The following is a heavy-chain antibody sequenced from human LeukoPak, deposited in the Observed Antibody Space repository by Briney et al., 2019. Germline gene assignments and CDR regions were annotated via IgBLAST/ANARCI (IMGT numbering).Heavy chain of an antibody. V-gene: IGHV4-38-2*02. CDR2: IYHSGNT. CDR1: GYSISTSYY. CDR3: ARAGYGDSDFDY. Sequence: SETLSLTCTVSGYSISTSYYWGWIRQPPGKGLEWIGSIYHSGNTYYNPSLRSRVTISVDTSKNQFSLKLNSVTAADTAVYYCARAGYGDSDFDYWGQGTLVTVSS. D-gene: IGHD4-17*01. J-gene: IGHJ4*02.